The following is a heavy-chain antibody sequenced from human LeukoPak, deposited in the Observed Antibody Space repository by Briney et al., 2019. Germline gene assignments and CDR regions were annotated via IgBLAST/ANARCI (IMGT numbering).Heavy chain of an antibody. V-gene: IGHV4-34*01. CDR1: GGSFSGYY. CDR2: INHSGST. J-gene: IGHJ6*04. CDR3: ARGLRQGSAWSWGPKEKSYQYMDV. Sequence: SETLSLTCAVYGGSFSGYYWSWIRQPPGKGLEWIGEINHSGSTNYNPSLESRVTVSADTSRNQLSLSLTSVTAADSAVYFCARGLRQGSAWSWGPKEKSYQYMDVWGTGTTVIVSS. D-gene: IGHD6-19*01.